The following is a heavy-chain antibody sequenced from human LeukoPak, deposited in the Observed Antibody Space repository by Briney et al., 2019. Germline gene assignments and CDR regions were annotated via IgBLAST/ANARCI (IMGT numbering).Heavy chain of an antibody. V-gene: IGHV1-2*02. CDR1: GYTFTSYH. CDR2: IDPNSGAT. CDR3: AREDWHYDY. D-gene: IGHD1-7*01. Sequence: ASVKVSCKASGYTFTSYHVHWVRQAPGQGPERMGVIDPNSGATNYAQKFQGRVTMTRDTSITTAYMEVTRLTSDDTAVYYCAREDWHYDYWGQGTLVTVSS. J-gene: IGHJ4*02.